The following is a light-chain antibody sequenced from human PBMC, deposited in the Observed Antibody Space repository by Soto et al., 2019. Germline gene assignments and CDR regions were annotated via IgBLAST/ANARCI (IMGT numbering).Light chain of an antibody. CDR2: EVK. V-gene: IGLV2-23*02. CDR3: CSYEDRGSL. J-gene: IGLJ2*01. Sequence: QSALTQPASVSGSPGQSITLSCTGTSNDVGSHNLVSWFQQHPGQAPRLIIYEVKKRPSGVSDRFSGSKSGNTASLTISGLLAEDEEHYYCCSYEDRGSLFGPGTKLTVL. CDR1: SNDVGSHNL.